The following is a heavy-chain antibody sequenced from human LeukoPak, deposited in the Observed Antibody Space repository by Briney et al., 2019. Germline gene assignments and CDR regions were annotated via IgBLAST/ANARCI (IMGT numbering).Heavy chain of an antibody. CDR1: GFTFTDHW. J-gene: IGHJ4*02. Sequence: GGSLRLSCAASGFTFTDHWMSWVRQTPGKGLEWVANIKEDGSEKFYVDSVKGRFTISRDDAIDSLYLQMNNLRAEDTAFYYCARDSRPRGGSCFDHWGLGTLVTVSS. D-gene: IGHD2-15*01. CDR3: ARDSRPRGGSCFDH. CDR2: IKEDGSEK. V-gene: IGHV3-7*01.